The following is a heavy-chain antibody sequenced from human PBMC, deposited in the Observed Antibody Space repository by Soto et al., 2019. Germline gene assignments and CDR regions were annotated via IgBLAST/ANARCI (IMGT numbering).Heavy chain of an antibody. CDR1: GFTFSRYS. CDR3: ARESEDLTSNFDY. V-gene: IGHV3-21*06. CDR2: ISSTTNYI. J-gene: IGHJ4*02. Sequence: PWGSLRLSCAASGFTFSRYSIILCRHSPGKGLEWVSSISSTTNYIYYGDSMKGRFTISRDNAKNSLYLEMNSLRAEDTAVYYCARESEDLTSNFDYWGQGTLVTVSS.